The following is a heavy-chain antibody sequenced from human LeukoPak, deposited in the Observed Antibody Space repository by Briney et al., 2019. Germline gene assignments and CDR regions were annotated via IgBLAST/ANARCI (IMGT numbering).Heavy chain of an antibody. CDR3: AREHWAAPDH. CDR1: GFTFGVYY. V-gene: IGHV3-11*01. J-gene: IGHJ4*02. Sequence: RGSLRLSCAASGFTFGVYYMTWIRQAPGRGLEPLSFISPTGDIIKYVDSVKGRFTISRGNAKSSMYLEMNSLRAEDTAVYYCAREHWAAPDHWGQGTLVTVSP. CDR2: ISPTGDII. D-gene: IGHD3-16*01.